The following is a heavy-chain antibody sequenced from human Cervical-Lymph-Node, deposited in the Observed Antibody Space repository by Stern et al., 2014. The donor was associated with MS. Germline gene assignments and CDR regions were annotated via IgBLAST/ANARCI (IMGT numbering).Heavy chain of an antibody. CDR1: GFTFSHYA. V-gene: IGHV3-30*04. J-gene: IGHJ4*02. CDR3: VRSQIGWLRFPIFDS. Sequence: QLVQSGGGVVKPGRSLRLSCAASGFTFSHYAMPWVRQAPRKGLAWGADISYDGGKTDYADSVQGRFTISRDNSKNTLYLQMNSLTIEDTSLDFCVRSQIGWLRFPIFDSWGQGTLVTVSS. CDR2: ISYDGGKT. D-gene: IGHD5-12*01.